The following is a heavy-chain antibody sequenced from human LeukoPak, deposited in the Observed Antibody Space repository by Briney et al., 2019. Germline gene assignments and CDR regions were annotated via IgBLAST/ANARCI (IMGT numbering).Heavy chain of an antibody. V-gene: IGHV3-15*01. Sequence: GGSLRHSCAASGLTFSNAWMSWVRQAPGKGLEWVGRIRSKTDGGTTDYAAPVKGRFTISRDDSKNTLYLQMNGLKTEDTAVYYCTTALNYFHSSGYPVWGQGTLVTVSS. CDR3: TTALNYFHSSGYPV. D-gene: IGHD3-22*01. CDR1: GLTFSNAW. J-gene: IGHJ4*02. CDR2: IRSKTDGGTT.